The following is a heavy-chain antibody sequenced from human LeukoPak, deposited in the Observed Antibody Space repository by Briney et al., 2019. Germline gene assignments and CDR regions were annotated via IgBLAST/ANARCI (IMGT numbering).Heavy chain of an antibody. CDR1: GGPFSGYY. CDR2: INHSGST. V-gene: IGHV4-34*01. CDR3: ARAPLSGAPYYYYYYMDV. Sequence: SETLSLTCAVYGGPFSGYYWSWIRQPPGKGLEWIGEINHSGSTNYDPSLKSRVTISVDTSKNQFSLKLSSVTAADTAVYYCARAPLSGAPYYYYYYMDVWGKGTTVTVSS. D-gene: IGHD2/OR15-2a*01. J-gene: IGHJ6*03.